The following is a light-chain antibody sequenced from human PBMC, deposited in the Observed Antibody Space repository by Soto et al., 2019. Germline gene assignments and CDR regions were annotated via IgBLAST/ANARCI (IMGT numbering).Light chain of an antibody. CDR2: AAS. Sequence: EIVLTQSPGTLSLSPGDRATLSCRASETVTGKYLAWYQQKAGQAPRLLIFAASSRATGIPDRFSGSGSGTDFTLTISRLEPEDFAVYFCQQYSSPPQTFGQGTKVEIK. J-gene: IGKJ1*01. CDR1: ETVTGKY. CDR3: QQYSSPPQT. V-gene: IGKV3-20*01.